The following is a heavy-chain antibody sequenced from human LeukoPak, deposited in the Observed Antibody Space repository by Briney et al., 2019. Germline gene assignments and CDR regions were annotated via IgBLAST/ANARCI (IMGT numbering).Heavy chain of an antibody. D-gene: IGHD3-22*01. CDR1: GFTFSSYG. J-gene: IGHJ6*02. CDR3: ARDLHYYDSSGYSQPPYYYYGMDV. V-gene: IGHV3-33*01. Sequence: GGSLRLSCAASGFTFSSYGMHWVRQAPGKGLEWVAVIWYDGSNKYYADSVKGRFTISRDNCKNTLYLQMNSLRAEDTAVYYCARDLHYYDSSGYSQPPYYYYGMDVWGQGTTVTVSS. CDR2: IWYDGSNK.